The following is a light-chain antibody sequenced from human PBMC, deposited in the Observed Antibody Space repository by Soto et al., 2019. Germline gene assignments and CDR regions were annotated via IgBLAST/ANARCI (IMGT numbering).Light chain of an antibody. CDR2: KAS. J-gene: IGKJ1*01. CDR3: QQYQSYPWT. CDR1: QSLSQW. Sequence: DIQLTQSPSTVSASLGDRVTITCRASQSLSQWLAWYQQKPGKAPKVLMYKASTLQTGVPSRFSGSESGTEFTLTTSGLQPDDFATYYCQQYQSYPWTFGQGTRVDIK. V-gene: IGKV1-5*03.